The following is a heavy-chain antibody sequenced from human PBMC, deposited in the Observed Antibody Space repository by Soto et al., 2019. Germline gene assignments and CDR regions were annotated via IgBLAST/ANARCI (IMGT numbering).Heavy chain of an antibody. CDR3: ARGRSGWYYFDY. CDR2: ISGSGGDT. J-gene: IGHJ4*02. Sequence: EVQLLESGGGLVQTGGSLRLSCAASGFTFNNYAMNWVRQAPGKGLEWVSIISGSGGDTYYADSVKGRFIISRDNSKNTLYLQMNSLRAEDTAVYYCARGRSGWYYFDYWGQGTLVTVSS. D-gene: IGHD6-19*01. CDR1: GFTFNNYA. V-gene: IGHV3-23*01.